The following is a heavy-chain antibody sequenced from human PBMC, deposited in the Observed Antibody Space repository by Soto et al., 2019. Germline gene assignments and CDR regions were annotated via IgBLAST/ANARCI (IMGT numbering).Heavy chain of an antibody. Sequence: SETLSLTCTVSGGSIISSSYYWVWIRQPPGKGLEWIGSIYYSGSTYYNPSLKSRVTISVDTSKNQFSLKLSSVTAADTAVYYCARQVARSKFDYWGQGTLVTVSS. CDR2: IYYSGST. D-gene: IGHD6-6*01. CDR3: ARQVARSKFDY. J-gene: IGHJ4*02. CDR1: GGSIISSSYY. V-gene: IGHV4-39*01.